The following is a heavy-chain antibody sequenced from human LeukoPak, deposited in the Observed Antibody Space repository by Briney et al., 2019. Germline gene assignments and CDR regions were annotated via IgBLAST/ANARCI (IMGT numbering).Heavy chain of an antibody. D-gene: IGHD3-22*01. Sequence: PGKSLRLSCAASGFTFSGYPIHWVRQAPGEGLEWVAVISYDGSNKYYADSVKGRFTISRDNSKNTLYLQMNSLRAEDTAVYYCVYYDSSGYYYGRLRYWGQGTQVTVSS. J-gene: IGHJ4*02. CDR1: GFTFSGYP. CDR2: ISYDGSNK. V-gene: IGHV3-30-3*01. CDR3: VYYDSSGYYYGRLRY.